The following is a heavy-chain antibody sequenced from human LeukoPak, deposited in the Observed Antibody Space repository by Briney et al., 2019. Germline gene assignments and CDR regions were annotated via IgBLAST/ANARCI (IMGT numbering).Heavy chain of an antibody. D-gene: IGHD3-10*01. J-gene: IGHJ4*02. CDR2: ISGSGGST. CDR3: AKAPLYGSGSYLDY. CDR1: GFTFSSYA. V-gene: IGHV3-23*01. Sequence: GGSLRLSCAASGFTFSSYAMSWVRQAPGKGLEWVSAISGSGGSTYYADSVKGRFTISRDNPKNTLYLQMNSLRAEDTAVFYCAKAPLYGSGSYLDYWGQGTLVTVSS.